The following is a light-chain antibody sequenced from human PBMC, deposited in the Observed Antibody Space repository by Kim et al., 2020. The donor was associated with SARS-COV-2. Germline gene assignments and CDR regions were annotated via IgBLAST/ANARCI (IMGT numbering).Light chain of an antibody. CDR1: LSVLYSSSNKNY. V-gene: IGKV4-1*01. Sequence: DIVMTQSPDSLAVSLGERATINCKSSLSVLYSSSNKNYLAWYQQKPGQPPNLLIYWASTRESGVPDRFSGSGSGTDFTLTISSLQAEDVAVYFCQQYYSSPWTFGQGTKVDIK. CDR3: QQYYSSPWT. CDR2: WAS. J-gene: IGKJ1*01.